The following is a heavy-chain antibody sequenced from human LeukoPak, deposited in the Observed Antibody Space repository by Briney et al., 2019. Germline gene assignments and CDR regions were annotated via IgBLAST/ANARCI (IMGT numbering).Heavy chain of an antibody. J-gene: IGHJ4*02. CDR3: ARGVYGDYPNAGGFDY. CDR1: GFTFTYYD. CDR2: IDTAGDT. V-gene: IGHV3-13*01. D-gene: IGHD4-17*01. Sequence: PGGSLRLSCAASGFTFTYYDMHWVRQATGKGLEWVSAIDTAGDTYYPGSVRGRFTISRENVKNSLYLQMNSLRAGDTAVYYCARGVYGDYPNAGGFDYWGWGTLVTVSS.